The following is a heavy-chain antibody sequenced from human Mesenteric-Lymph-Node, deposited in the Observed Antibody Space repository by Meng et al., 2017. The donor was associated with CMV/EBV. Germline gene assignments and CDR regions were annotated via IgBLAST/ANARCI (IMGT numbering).Heavy chain of an antibody. CDR3: ARGSSYDILTGYFDY. CDR2: INHSGST. Sequence: HGQLHPLAAVLLQPPQALAVTCGVTGGAFSVYYWNWIRQSPEKGLEWIGEINHSGSTTYNPSFTSRIIISVDTSTNQISLNMSSVTAADTAVYYCARGSSYDILTGYFDYWGQGALVTVSS. CDR1: GGAFSVYY. V-gene: IGHV4-34*01. D-gene: IGHD3-9*01. J-gene: IGHJ4*02.